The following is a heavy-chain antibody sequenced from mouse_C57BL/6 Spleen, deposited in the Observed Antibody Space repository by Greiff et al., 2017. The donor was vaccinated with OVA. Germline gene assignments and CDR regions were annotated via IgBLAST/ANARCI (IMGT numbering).Heavy chain of an antibody. CDR1: GYTFTSYW. D-gene: IGHD1-1*01. V-gene: IGHV1-55*01. J-gene: IGHJ1*03. CDR2: IYPGSGST. Sequence: QVQLKQPGAELVKPGASVKMSCKASGYTFTSYWITWVKQRPGQGLEWIGDIYPGSGSTNYNEKFKSKATLTVDTSSSTAYMQLSSLTSEDSAVYYCARPSDYYGSSYWYFDVWGTGTTVTVSS. CDR3: ARPSDYYGSSYWYFDV.